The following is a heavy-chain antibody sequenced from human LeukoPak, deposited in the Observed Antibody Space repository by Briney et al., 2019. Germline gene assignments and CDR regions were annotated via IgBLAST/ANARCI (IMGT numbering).Heavy chain of an antibody. CDR1: GFTFSTYG. V-gene: IGHV3-30*18. J-gene: IGHJ4*02. Sequence: PGGSLRLSCAASGFTFSTYGMHWVRQAPGKGLEWVAVISSDGSGKYYTDSVKGRFTISRDNSKNTLYLQMSSLRADDTALYYCAKERLGATTPNPDYWGQGTLVTVSS. CDR2: ISSDGSGK. D-gene: IGHD1-26*01. CDR3: AKERLGATTPNPDY.